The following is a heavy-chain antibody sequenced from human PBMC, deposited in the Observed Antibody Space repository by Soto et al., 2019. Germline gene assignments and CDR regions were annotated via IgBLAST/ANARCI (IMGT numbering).Heavy chain of an antibody. J-gene: IGHJ5*02. D-gene: IGHD3-10*01. CDR2: IYWDDDK. V-gene: IGHV2-5*02. Sequence: QITLKESGPTLVKPTQTLTLTCTFSGLLLCTSGEAVGWIRQHPGKALEWLALIYWDDDKRYNPTLKTRLTITKDTAKNQVVLTLTNMDPGDTATYYCARYVSTSPAGWFEPWGQRILVTVSS. CDR1: GLLLCTSGEA. CDR3: ARYVSTSPAGWFEP.